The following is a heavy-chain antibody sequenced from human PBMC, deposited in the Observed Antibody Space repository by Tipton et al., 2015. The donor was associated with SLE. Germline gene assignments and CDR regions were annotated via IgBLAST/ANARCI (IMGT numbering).Heavy chain of an antibody. V-gene: IGHV4-61*09. Sequence: TLSLTCSVSGVSISSGNYYWSWIRQPAGKGLEWIGHISISGTTNYNPSLKSRVPISVDTSKNQFSLKLTSVTAADTAIYYCARDGDYTSSWSHFGGSFDIWGQGTMVTVSS. CDR1: GVSISSGNYY. CDR2: ISISGTT. CDR3: ARDGDYTSSWSHFGGSFDI. J-gene: IGHJ3*02. D-gene: IGHD6-13*01.